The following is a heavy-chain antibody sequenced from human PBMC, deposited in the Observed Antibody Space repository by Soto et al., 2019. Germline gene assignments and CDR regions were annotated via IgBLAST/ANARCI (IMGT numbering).Heavy chain of an antibody. Sequence: PGGSLRLSCAASGFTFSDHYMDWVRQAPGKGLEWIGRIKNKPKSYTTQYAASVKGRFTISRDDSINSLHLQMESLRADDTAVYYCARYIVATKYLDYWGQGTLVTAPQ. CDR2: IKNKPKSYTT. D-gene: IGHD5-12*01. J-gene: IGHJ4*02. CDR1: GFTFSDHY. CDR3: ARYIVATKYLDY. V-gene: IGHV3-72*01.